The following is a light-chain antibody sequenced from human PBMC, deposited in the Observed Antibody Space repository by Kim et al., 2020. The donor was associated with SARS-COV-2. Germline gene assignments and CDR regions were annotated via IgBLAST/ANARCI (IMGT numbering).Light chain of an antibody. CDR2: DAS. CDR3: QQRSNWPPLT. Sequence: SPGERATLSCRASQSVSTYLGWYQQKPGQAPRLLIYDASNRAPGIPARFSGSGSGTDFTLTISSLEPEDSAVYYCQQRSNWPPLTFGGGTKVDIK. CDR1: QSVSTY. J-gene: IGKJ4*01. V-gene: IGKV3-11*01.